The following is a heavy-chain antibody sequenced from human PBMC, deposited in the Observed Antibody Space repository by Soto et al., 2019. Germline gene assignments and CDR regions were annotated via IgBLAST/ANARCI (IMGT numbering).Heavy chain of an antibody. V-gene: IGHV4-59*08. J-gene: IGHJ3*02. CDR2: IYYSGST. CDR1: GGSISSYY. CDR3: ARRWGYAFDI. D-gene: IGHD1-26*01. Sequence: QVQLQESGPGLVKPSETLSLTCTVSGGSISSYYWSWIRQPPGKGLEWIGYIYYSGSTNYNPPLKSRVTISVDTSKNQFSLKLSSVTAADTAVYYCARRWGYAFDIWGQGTMVTVSS.